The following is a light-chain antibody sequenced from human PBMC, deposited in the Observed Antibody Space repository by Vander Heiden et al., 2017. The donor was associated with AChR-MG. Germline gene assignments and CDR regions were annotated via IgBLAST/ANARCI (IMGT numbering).Light chain of an antibody. J-gene: IGLJ2*01. CDR1: RSDVGGYNY. CDR3: SSYTSSSTPV. Sequence: QSALTQPASVSGSPGQSLTISCTGTRSDVGGYNYVSWYQPHPGKAPKLMIYDVSNRPSGVAKRFSGSKSGNTASLTISGLQAEDEADYYCSSYTSSSTPVFGGGTKLTVL. V-gene: IGLV2-14*03. CDR2: DVS.